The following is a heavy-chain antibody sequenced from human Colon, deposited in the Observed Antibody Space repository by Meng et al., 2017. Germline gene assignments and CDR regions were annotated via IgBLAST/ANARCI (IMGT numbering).Heavy chain of an antibody. V-gene: IGHV1-69*02. J-gene: IGHJ1*01. CDR2: IIPIIGLG. Sequence: QVQLVQSGSEVKKPGSSVKVSCKTSGGTFNSLTLSWVRQAPGQGLQWMGRIIPIIGLGNYAQEFQGRVTITADESTSTAYMEVTSLKFEDTAVYYCVTGQDGNGYFQHWGQCTLVTVSS. CDR3: VTGQDGNGYFQH. CDR1: GGTFNSLT. D-gene: IGHD2-8*01.